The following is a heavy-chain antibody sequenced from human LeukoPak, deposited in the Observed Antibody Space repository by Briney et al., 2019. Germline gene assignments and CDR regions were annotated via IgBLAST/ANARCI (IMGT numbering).Heavy chain of an antibody. D-gene: IGHD6-6*01. CDR2: ISSDNTTA. CDR3: ARGYSSSSDY. V-gene: IGHV3-11*01. J-gene: IGHJ4*02. Sequence: GGSLRLSCVVSGFTFSDYYMSWIRQAPGKGLEWVSYISSDNTTAYYADSVKGRFTVSRDNAKDSLYLQMNSLRAEDTAVYYCARGYSSSSDYWGQGTLVTVSS. CDR1: GFTFSDYY.